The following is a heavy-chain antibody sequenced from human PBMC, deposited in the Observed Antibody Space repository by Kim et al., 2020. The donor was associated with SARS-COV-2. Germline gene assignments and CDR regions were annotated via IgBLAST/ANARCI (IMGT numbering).Heavy chain of an antibody. CDR3: ARDFSPDSSGYYYPATSYYFDY. D-gene: IGHD3-22*01. Sequence: ASVKVSCKASGYTFTSYGISWVRQAPGQGLEWMGWISAYNGNTNYAQKLQGRVTMTTDTSTSTAYMELRSLRSDDTAVYYCARDFSPDSSGYYYPATSYYFDYWGQGTLVTVSS. CDR2: ISAYNGNT. V-gene: IGHV1-18*01. CDR1: GYTFTSYG. J-gene: IGHJ4*02.